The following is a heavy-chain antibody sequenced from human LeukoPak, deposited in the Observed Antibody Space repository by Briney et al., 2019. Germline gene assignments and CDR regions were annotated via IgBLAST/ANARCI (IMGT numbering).Heavy chain of an antibody. V-gene: IGHV3-30*02. J-gene: IGHJ3*02. Sequence: LSGGSLRLSCAASGFTFSNYGMNWVRQAPGKGLEWVAYIRYDESKTYYADSVKGRFTISRDNAKNSLYLQMNSLRAEDTAVYYCAREVYSTWELLFVSGGYAFDIWGQGTMVTVSS. CDR2: IRYDESKT. CDR1: GFTFSNYG. CDR3: AREVYSTWELLFVSGGYAFDI. D-gene: IGHD1-26*01.